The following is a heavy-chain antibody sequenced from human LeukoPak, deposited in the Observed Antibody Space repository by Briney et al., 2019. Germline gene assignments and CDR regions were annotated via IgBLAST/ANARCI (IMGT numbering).Heavy chain of an antibody. CDR1: GGSISSYY. D-gene: IGHD5-24*01. CDR3: ARSEGGWLTNWFDP. J-gene: IGHJ5*02. Sequence: SETLSLTCTVSGGSISSYYWSWIRQPPGKGLEWIGYIYYSGSTNYNPSPTSRVTISVDTSKNQFSLKLSSVTAADTAVYYCARSEGGWLTNWFDPWGQGTLVTVSS. V-gene: IGHV4-59*01. CDR2: IYYSGST.